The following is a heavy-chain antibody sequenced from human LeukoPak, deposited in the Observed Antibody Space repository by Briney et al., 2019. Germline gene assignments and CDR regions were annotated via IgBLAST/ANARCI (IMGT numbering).Heavy chain of an antibody. CDR1: GGSISSSSFY. V-gene: IGHV4-39*01. J-gene: IGHJ5*02. Sequence: SETLSPTCTVSGGSISSSSFYWGWIRQPPGKGLEWIGSIYYSGSTYYNPSLKSRVTISVDTSKNQFSLKLSSVTAADTAVYYCARLVLGEYGWFDPWGQGTLVTVSS. D-gene: IGHD3-16*01. CDR2: IYYSGST. CDR3: ARLVLGEYGWFDP.